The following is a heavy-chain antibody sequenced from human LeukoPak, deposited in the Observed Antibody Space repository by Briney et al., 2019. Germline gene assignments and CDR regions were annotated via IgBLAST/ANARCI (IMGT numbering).Heavy chain of an antibody. CDR1: GGSFSGYY. V-gene: IGHV4-34*01. CDR2: INHSGST. J-gene: IGHJ6*03. Sequence: PSETLSLTCAVYGGSFSGYYWSWIRQPPGKGLEWIGEINHSGSTNYNPSLKSRVTISVDMSKNQFSLNLSSVTAADTAVYYCARTTTSMGYYHMDVWGKGTTVTVSS. D-gene: IGHD1-26*01. CDR3: ARTTTSMGYYHMDV.